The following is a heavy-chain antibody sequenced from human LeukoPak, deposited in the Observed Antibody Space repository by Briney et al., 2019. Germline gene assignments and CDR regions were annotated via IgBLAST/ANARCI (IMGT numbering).Heavy chain of an antibody. CDR3: ATSLYYYDSSGYYGY. D-gene: IGHD3-22*01. Sequence: ASVKASCKVSGYTLTELSMHWVRQAPGKGLEWMGGFDPEDGETIYAQKFQGRVTMTEDTSTDTAYMELSSLRSEDTAVYYCATSLYYYDSSGYYGYWGQGTLVTVSS. J-gene: IGHJ4*02. V-gene: IGHV1-24*01. CDR2: FDPEDGET. CDR1: GYTLTELS.